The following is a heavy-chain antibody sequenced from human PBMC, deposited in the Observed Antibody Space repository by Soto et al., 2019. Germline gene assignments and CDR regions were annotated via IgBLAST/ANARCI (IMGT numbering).Heavy chain of an antibody. Sequence: PGGSLRLSCAASGFTFSSYAMHWVRQAPGKGLEWVAVISYDGSNKYYADSVKGRFTISRDNSKNTLYLQMNSLRAEDTAVYYCARTVTRGYSYGYFGLDYWGQGTLVTVSS. CDR3: ARTVTRGYSYGYFGLDY. V-gene: IGHV3-30-3*01. D-gene: IGHD5-18*01. CDR1: GFTFSSYA. J-gene: IGHJ4*02. CDR2: ISYDGSNK.